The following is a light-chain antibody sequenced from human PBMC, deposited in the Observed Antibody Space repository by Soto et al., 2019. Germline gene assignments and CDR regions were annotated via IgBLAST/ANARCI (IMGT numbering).Light chain of an antibody. V-gene: IGKV1-8*01. CDR3: QLYYSYPPYS. CDR1: QGISSY. CDR2: ATS. Sequence: AIRMTQSPSSFSASTGDRVTITCRASQGISSYLAWCQQKPGKAPKLLIYATSTLQSGVPPRFSGSGSGTDFSLAFSCLQCEDFATHYGQLYYSYPPYSCARGTKLEI. J-gene: IGKJ2*01.